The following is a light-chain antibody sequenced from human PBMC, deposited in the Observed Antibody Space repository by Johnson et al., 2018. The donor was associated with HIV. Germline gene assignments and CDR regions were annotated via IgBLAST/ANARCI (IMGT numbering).Light chain of an antibody. V-gene: IGLV1-51*02. J-gene: IGLJ1*01. CDR2: ENN. Sequence: QSMLTQSPSVSAAPGQKVTISCSGSSSNIGNNYVSWYQQLPGTAPKLLICENNKRPSGIPDRFSGSKSGTSATLGITGLQTGDEADYYCGTWDTSLSAPYVFGTGTKVTVL. CDR3: GTWDTSLSAPYV. CDR1: SSNIGNNY.